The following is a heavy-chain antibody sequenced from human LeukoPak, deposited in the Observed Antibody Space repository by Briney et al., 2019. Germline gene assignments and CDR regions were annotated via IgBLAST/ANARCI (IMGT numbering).Heavy chain of an antibody. Sequence: GGSLRLSCAASGFTFSSYGMHWVRQAPGKGLDWVAVISYDGSNKYYADSVKGRFTISRDNSKDTLYLQMNSLRAEDTAVYYCATDQDHGYFRQWGQGTLVIVSS. D-gene: IGHD3-22*01. V-gene: IGHV3-30*03. CDR2: ISYDGSNK. CDR3: ATDQDHGYFRQ. J-gene: IGHJ1*01. CDR1: GFTFSSYG.